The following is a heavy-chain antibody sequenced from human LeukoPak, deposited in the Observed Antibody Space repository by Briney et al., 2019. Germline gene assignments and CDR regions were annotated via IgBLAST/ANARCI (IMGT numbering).Heavy chain of an antibody. CDR1: GGSFSGYY. J-gene: IGHJ5*02. CDR3: ARRGGNCSSTSCYLFVPERRNWFGP. V-gene: IGHV4-34*01. D-gene: IGHD2-2*01. CDR2: INHSGST. Sequence: SETLSLTCAVYGGSFSGYYWSWIRQPPGKGLEWIGEINHSGSTNYNPSLKSRVTISVDTSKNQFSLKLSSVTAADTAVYYCARRGGNCSSTSCYLFVPERRNWFGPWGQGTLVTVSS.